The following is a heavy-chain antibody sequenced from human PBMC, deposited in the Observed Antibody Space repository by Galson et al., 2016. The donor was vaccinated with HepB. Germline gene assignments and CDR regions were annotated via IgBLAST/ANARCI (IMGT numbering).Heavy chain of an antibody. Sequence: SETLSLTCGVRGGSFSGFYWTWIRQSPGKGLEWVGEVDHFGNINYSPSFKNRVTISADTPTNQIYLNMMFATVADTAVYYCARTFPDLDYYSPGKYFFDTWGQGARVIVSA. CDR2: VDHFGNI. V-gene: IGHV4-34*01. J-gene: IGHJ5*02. CDR3: ARTFPDLDYYSPGKYFFDT. D-gene: IGHD3-10*01. CDR1: GGSFSGFY.